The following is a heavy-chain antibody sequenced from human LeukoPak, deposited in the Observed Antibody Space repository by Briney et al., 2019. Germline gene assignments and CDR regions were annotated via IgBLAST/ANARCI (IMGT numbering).Heavy chain of an antibody. CDR2: ISSGSSCI. D-gene: IGHD2-2*01. CDR1: GFTFSSYS. CDR3: ARVPYCSSTSCYYFDY. J-gene: IGHJ4*02. V-gene: IGHV3-21*01. Sequence: GGSLRLSCAASGFTFSSYSMNWVRQAPGKGLEWVSSISSGSSCIYYADSVKGRFTISRDNAKNSLYLQMNSLRAEDTAVYYCARVPYCSSTSCYYFDYWGQGTLVTVSS.